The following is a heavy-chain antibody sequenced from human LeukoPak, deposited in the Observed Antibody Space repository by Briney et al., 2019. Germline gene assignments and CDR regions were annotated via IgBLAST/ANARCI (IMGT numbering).Heavy chain of an antibody. V-gene: IGHV3-74*01. CDR1: GFTFSSYW. CDR3: ARGIVGGTTIDY. CDR2: IKRDGSIT. Sequence: GGSLRLSCAASGFTFSSYWMHWVRQAPGKGLEWVSRIKRDGSITSYADSVKGRFTISRDNAKNTLYLQMNSLRAEDAAVYYCARGIVGGTTIDYWGQGTLVTVSS. D-gene: IGHD1-26*01. J-gene: IGHJ4*02.